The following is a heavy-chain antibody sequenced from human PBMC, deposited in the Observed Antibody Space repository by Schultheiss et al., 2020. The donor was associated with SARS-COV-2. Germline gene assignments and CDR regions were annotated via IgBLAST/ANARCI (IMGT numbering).Heavy chain of an antibody. CDR1: GFTFSNAW. D-gene: IGHD3-3*01. V-gene: IGHV3-15*05. CDR3: ARGDLGTIFGVVTSDY. J-gene: IGHJ4*02. CDR2: IKSKSDGGTI. Sequence: GESLKISCTASGFTFSNAWMSWVRQAPGKGLEWVGRIKSKSDGGTIDYAAPVKGRFTISRDNAKNTLYLQMNSLRAEDTAVYYCARGDLGTIFGVVTSDYWGQGTLVTVSS.